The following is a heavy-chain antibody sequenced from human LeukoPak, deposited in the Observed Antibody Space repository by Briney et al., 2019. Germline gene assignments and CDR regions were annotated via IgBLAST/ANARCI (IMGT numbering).Heavy chain of an antibody. V-gene: IGHV3-23*01. CDR1: GFTFSSYA. CDR2: ICGSGGGP. D-gene: IGHD2-2*01. CDR3: ARDNVAYVVPAAKSARYYYYYMDV. Sequence: SGGSLRLSCAASGFTFSSYAMSWVRQAPGKGLEWVSAICGSGGGPYYADSVKGRFTISRDNSKNTLYLQMNSLRAEDTAVYYCARDNVAYVVPAAKSARYYYYYMDVWGKGATVTVSS. J-gene: IGHJ6*03.